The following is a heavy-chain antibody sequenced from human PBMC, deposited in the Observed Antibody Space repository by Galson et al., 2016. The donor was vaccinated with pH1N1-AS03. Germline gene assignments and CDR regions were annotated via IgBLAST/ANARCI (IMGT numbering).Heavy chain of an antibody. V-gene: IGHV3-74*01. CDR3: ARGGGITIVRGVTVANLYYYYALDV. CDR1: GFTFSSYW. Sequence: SLRLSCAASGFTFSSYWMHWVRQAPGKGLVWVSRINSDGGSISYADSVKGRFTISRDNAKNTLYLQMNSLRAEDTAVYYCARGGGITIVRGVTVANLYYYYALDVWGQGTTVTVSS. J-gene: IGHJ6*02. CDR2: INSDGGSI. D-gene: IGHD3-10*01.